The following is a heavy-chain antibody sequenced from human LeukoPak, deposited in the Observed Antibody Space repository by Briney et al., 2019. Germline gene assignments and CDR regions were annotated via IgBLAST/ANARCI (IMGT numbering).Heavy chain of an antibody. CDR2: ISYDGSNK. J-gene: IGHJ4*02. D-gene: IGHD3-10*01. Sequence: GRSLRLSCAASGFTFSIYGMRWVRQAPGKGLEWVAVISYDGSNKYYADSVKGRFTISRDHSKNTLYLQMNSLRVEDTAVYYCAKSYYYGSGSPSLDYWGQGTLVTVSS. CDR1: GFTFSIYG. V-gene: IGHV3-30*18. CDR3: AKSYYYGSGSPSLDY.